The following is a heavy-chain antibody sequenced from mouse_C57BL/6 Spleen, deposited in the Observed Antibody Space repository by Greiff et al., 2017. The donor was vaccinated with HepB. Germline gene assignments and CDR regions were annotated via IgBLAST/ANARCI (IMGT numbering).Heavy chain of an antibody. CDR3: AREGLREVVMDY. Sequence: VQLQQSGAELARPGASVKMSCKASGYTFTSYTMHWVKQRPGQGLEWIGYINPSSGYTKYNQKFKDKATLTADKSSSTAYMQLSSLTSEDSAVYYCAREGLREVVMDYWGQGTSVTVSS. J-gene: IGHJ4*01. D-gene: IGHD3-1*01. CDR1: GYTFTSYT. CDR2: INPSSGYT. V-gene: IGHV1-4*01.